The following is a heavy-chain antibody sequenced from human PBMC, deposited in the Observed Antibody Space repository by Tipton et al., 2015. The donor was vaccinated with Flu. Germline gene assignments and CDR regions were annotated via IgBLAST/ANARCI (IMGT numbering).Heavy chain of an antibody. CDR2: ISYDGSNK. J-gene: IGHJ4*02. Sequence: SLRLSCAASGFTFSSYGMHWVRQAPGKGLEWVAVISYDGSNKYYADSVKGRFTISRDNSKNTLYLQMNSLRAEDTAVYYCAKDQGCSSTSCYTGMDYWGQGTLVTVSS. D-gene: IGHD2-2*02. CDR3: AKDQGCSSTSCYTGMDY. CDR1: GFTFSSYG. V-gene: IGHV3-30*18.